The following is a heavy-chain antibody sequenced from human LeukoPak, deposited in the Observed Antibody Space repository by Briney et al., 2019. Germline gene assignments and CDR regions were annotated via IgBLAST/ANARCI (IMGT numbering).Heavy chain of an antibody. D-gene: IGHD3-9*01. CDR2: INPNQGDT. Sequence: ASVKVSCKASGYTFTGYYMHWVRQAPGQGLEWVGWINPNQGDTNYAQKFQDRVSMTRDTSISTAYMHLSRLRSADTAVYYCARSPHILTGENPDYWGQGTLLTVSS. V-gene: IGHV1-2*02. CDR1: GYTFTGYY. J-gene: IGHJ4*02. CDR3: ARSPHILTGENPDY.